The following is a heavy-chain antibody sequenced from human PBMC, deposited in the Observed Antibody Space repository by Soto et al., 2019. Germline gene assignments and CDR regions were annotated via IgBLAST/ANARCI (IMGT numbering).Heavy chain of an antibody. Sequence: SETLSLTCTVSGGSISSSSYYWGWIRQPPGKGLEWIGSIYYSGSTYYNPSLKSRVTISVDTSKNQFSLKLSSVTAADTDVYYFARTQCGGRVRYYYYGMDVSGQGTTVTVSS. CDR2: IYYSGST. J-gene: IGHJ6*02. V-gene: IGHV4-39*01. CDR3: ARTQCGGRVRYYYYGMDV. D-gene: IGHD2-15*01. CDR1: GGSISSSSYY.